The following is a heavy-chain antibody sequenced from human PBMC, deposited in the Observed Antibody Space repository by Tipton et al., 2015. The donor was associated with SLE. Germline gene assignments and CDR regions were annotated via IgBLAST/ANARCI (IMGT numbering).Heavy chain of an antibody. Sequence: TLSLTCTVSGQSIKNYQWGWIRQPAGKGLEWIGRIYSDGVANYNPSLKSRVTISVDTSKNQFSLKLSSVTAADTAVYYCSTVRYDYGMDVWGQGTTVTVSS. D-gene: IGHD1-1*01. CDR1: GQSIKNYQ. V-gene: IGHV4-4*07. CDR3: STVRYDYGMDV. CDR2: IYSDGVA. J-gene: IGHJ6*02.